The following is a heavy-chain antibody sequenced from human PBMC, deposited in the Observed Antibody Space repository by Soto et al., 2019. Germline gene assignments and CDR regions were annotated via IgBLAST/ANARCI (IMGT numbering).Heavy chain of an antibody. V-gene: IGHV1-18*01. CDR2: ISAYNGNT. CDR1: GYTFTSYG. D-gene: IGHD6-6*01. J-gene: IGHJ6*03. CDR3: AREVSSYHYYYYMDV. Sequence: GASVKVSCKASGYTFTSYGISWVRQAPGQGLEWMGWISAYNGNTNYAQRLQGRVTMTTDTSTSTAYMELRSLRSDDTAVYYCAREVSSYHYYYYMDVWGKGTTVTVSS.